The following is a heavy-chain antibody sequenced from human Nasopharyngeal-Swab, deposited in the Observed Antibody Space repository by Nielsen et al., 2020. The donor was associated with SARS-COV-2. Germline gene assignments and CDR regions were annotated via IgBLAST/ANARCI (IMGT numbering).Heavy chain of an antibody. CDR2: IDPSDSYT. J-gene: IGHJ5*02. CDR1: GYSFTSYW. V-gene: IGHV5-10-1*01. CDR3: ARHNWFDP. Sequence: GESLKIYCKGSGYSFTSYWISWVRQMPGKGLEWVGRIDPSDSYTNYSPSFQGHVTISADKSITTAYLQWSSLKALDTAMYYCARHNWFDPWGQGTLVTVSS.